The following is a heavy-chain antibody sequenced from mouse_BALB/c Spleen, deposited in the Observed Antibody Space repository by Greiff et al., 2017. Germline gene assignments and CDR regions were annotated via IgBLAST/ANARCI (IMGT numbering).Heavy chain of an antibody. CDR3: ARGYGNYEFAY. CDR2: IDPENGNT. Sequence: VTLKESGAELVRPGALVKLSCKASGFNIKDYYMHWVKQRPEQGLEWIGWIDPENGNTIYDPKFQGKASITADTSSNTAYLQLSSLTSEDTAVYYCARGYGNYEFAYWGQGTLVTVSA. D-gene: IGHD2-10*02. V-gene: IGHV14-1*02. J-gene: IGHJ3*01. CDR1: GFNIKDYY.